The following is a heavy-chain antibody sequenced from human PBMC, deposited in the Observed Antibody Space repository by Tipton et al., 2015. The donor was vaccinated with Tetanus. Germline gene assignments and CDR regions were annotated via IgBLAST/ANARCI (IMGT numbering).Heavy chain of an antibody. J-gene: IGHJ5*02. CDR1: GLTFRSSA. CDR3: AKEGGEGIQRCFRFDP. V-gene: IGHV3-23*01. CDR2: ISANGGST. D-gene: IGHD5-18*01. Sequence: SLRLSCVISGLTFRSSAMTWVRQAPGKGLEWVSFISANGGSTDYADSVKGRFTISRDNSKNSLYLQMNSLRAEDTATYYCAKEGGEGIQRCFRFDPWGQGTLVVVSS.